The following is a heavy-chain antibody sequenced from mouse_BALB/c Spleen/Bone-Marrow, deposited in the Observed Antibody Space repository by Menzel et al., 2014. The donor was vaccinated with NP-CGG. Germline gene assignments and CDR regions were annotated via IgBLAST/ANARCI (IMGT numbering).Heavy chain of an antibody. D-gene: IGHD1-2*01. Sequence: VKLMESGAELVKPGASVKLSCKASGYTFTEYTIHWVKQRSGQGLEWIGWFYPGSGSIKYNEKFKDKATLTADKSSSKAYIELCRLTSEASAVYFSANHEERIIATFAWFAYWGQGTLVTVSA. J-gene: IGHJ3*01. CDR2: FYPGSGSI. V-gene: IGHV1-62-2*01. CDR3: ANHEERIIATFAWFAY. CDR1: GYTFTEYT.